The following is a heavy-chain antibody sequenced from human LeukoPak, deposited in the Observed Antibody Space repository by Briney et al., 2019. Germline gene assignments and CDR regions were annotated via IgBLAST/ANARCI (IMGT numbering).Heavy chain of an antibody. V-gene: IGHV4-39*07. CDR1: GGSISSSSYY. D-gene: IGHD3-22*01. J-gene: IGHJ4*02. CDR2: IYYSGST. CDR3: AGRREYYDSSGYPRTYYFDY. Sequence: PSETLSLTCTVSGGSISSSSYYWGWIRQPPGKGLEWIGSIYYSGSTYYNPSLKSRVTISVDTSKNQFSLKLSSVTAADMAVYYCAGRREYYDSSGYPRTYYFDYWGQGTLVTVSS.